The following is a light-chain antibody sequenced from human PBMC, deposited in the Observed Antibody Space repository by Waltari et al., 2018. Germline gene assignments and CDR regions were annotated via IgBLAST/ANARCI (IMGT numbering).Light chain of an antibody. CDR2: EGS. V-gene: IGLV2-23*01. J-gene: IGLJ1*01. CDR3: CSYAGSTTYV. Sequence: QSALTQPASVSGSPGQSITISCTGPSSDVGSFTLVSWYQQHPGKAPKLMIHEGSKRPSGVSNRFSGSKSGNTASLTISGLQAEDEADYYCCSYAGSTTYVFGTGTKVTVL. CDR1: SSDVGSFTL.